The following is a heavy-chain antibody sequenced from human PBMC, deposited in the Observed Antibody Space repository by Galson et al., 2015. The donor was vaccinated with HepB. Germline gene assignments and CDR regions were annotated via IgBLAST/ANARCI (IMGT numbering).Heavy chain of an antibody. J-gene: IGHJ2*01. D-gene: IGHD6-19*01. V-gene: IGHV2-70*04. Sequence: PALVKPTQTLTLTCTFSGFSLSTTEMRVSWIRQPPGKALEWLARIDWDDDKFYSTSLKTRLTISKDTSKNQVVLTMTNMDPVDTATYYCARSGYSSCWYPWYFDLGGRGTLVTVSS. CDR2: IDWDDDK. CDR1: GFSLSTTEMR. CDR3: ARSGYSSCWYPWYFDL.